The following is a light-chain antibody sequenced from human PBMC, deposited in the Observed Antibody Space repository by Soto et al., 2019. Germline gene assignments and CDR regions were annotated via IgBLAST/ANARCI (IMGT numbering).Light chain of an antibody. V-gene: IGKV3-11*01. J-gene: IGKJ5*01. CDR3: QQRSNWIT. CDR2: DTS. CDR1: QSVGGS. Sequence: EIVLTQSPATLSLFPGERATLSCRASQSVGGSLAWYQQKPGQAPRLLLYDTSSRATGIPARFSGSGSGTEFTLPISSLEPEDFAVYYCQQRSNWITFGQGTRLEIE.